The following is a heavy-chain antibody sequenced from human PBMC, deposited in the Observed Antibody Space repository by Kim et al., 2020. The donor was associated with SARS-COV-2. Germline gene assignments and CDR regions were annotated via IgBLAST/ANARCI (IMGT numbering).Heavy chain of an antibody. V-gene: IGHV3-15*01. Sequence: GGSLRLSCAASGFTFSNAWMSWVRQAPGKGLQWVGRIKSKTDGGTTDYAAPVKGRFTISRDDSKNTLYLQMNSLKTEDTAVYYCTTDRVDFWSGYYIADFDYWGQGTLVTVSS. CDR2: IKSKTDGGTT. CDR3: TTDRVDFWSGYYIADFDY. D-gene: IGHD3-3*01. J-gene: IGHJ4*02. CDR1: GFTFSNAW.